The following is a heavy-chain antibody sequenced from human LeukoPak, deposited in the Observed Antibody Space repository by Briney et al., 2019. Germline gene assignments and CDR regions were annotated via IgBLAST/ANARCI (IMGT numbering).Heavy chain of an antibody. D-gene: IGHD3-10*01. V-gene: IGHV1-2*02. CDR3: AREGGTMVRGVITNPPFYYYYMDV. Sequence: GASVKVSCKASGYTFTRYYMHWVRQAPGQGLEWMGWINPNSGGTNYAQKFQGGVTNTRDTSISTAYTELSRLGSDATAVYYCAREGGTMVRGVITNPPFYYYYMDVWGKGTTVTVSS. CDR2: INPNSGGT. J-gene: IGHJ6*03. CDR1: GYTFTRYY.